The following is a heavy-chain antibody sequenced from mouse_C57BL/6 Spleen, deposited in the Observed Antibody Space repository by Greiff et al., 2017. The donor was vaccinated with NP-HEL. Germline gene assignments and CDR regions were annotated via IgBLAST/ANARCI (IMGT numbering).Heavy chain of an antibody. CDR2: IYPGDGDT. D-gene: IGHD1-1*01. Sequence: VQLQQSGPELVKPGASVKISCKASGYAFSSSWMNWVKQRPGKGLEWIGRIYPGDGDTNYNGKFKGKATLTADKSSSTAYMQLSSLTSEDSAVYFCARGGIDYGSSYAFAYWGQGTLVTVSA. J-gene: IGHJ3*01. CDR1: GYAFSSSW. CDR3: ARGGIDYGSSYAFAY. V-gene: IGHV1-82*01.